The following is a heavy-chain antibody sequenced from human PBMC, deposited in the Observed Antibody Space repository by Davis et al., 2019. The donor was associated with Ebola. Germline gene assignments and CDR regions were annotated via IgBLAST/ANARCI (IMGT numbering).Heavy chain of an antibody. CDR2: IIPIFGTA. D-gene: IGHD2-15*01. V-gene: IGHV1-69*06. Sequence: AASVKVSCKASGGTFSSYAISWVRQAPGQGLEWMGGIIPIFGTANYAQKFQGRVTITADKSTSTAYMELSSLRSEDTAVYYCARDRWWRGDAFDIWGQGTMVTVSS. CDR3: ARDRWWRGDAFDI. J-gene: IGHJ3*02. CDR1: GGTFSSYA.